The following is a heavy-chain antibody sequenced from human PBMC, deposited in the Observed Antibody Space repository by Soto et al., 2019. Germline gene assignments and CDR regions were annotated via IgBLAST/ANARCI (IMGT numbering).Heavy chain of an antibody. D-gene: IGHD6-13*01. V-gene: IGHV3-7*01. J-gene: IGHJ6*02. CDR3: ARIAASGRGWDV. Sequence: EVQLVESGGGLVQPGGSLRLSCVDSGFTFSSDWMSWVRQAPVKGLEWVGNIKQDGSEENYVDSVKGRFTISRDNAKNSMYLQMNRLRVEDTAVYYCARIAASGRGWDVWGQGTTVVVSS. CDR1: GFTFSSDW. CDR2: IKQDGSEE.